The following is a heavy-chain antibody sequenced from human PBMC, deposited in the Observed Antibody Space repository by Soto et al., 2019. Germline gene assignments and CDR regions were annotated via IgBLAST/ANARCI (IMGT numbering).Heavy chain of an antibody. J-gene: IGHJ4*02. D-gene: IGHD3-10*01. CDR3: AKDEALFGTMVRGVTGDY. Sequence: QVQLVQSGAEVKKPGASVKVSCKASGYTFTSYGISWVRQAPGQGLEWMGWISAYNGNTNYAQKLQGRVTMTTDTSTSTAYMELRSLRSDDTAVYYCAKDEALFGTMVRGVTGDYWGQGTLVTVSS. CDR1: GYTFTSYG. CDR2: ISAYNGNT. V-gene: IGHV1-18*01.